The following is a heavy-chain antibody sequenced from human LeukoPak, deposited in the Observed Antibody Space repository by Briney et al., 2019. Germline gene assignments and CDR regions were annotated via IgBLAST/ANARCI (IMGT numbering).Heavy chain of an antibody. CDR1: GFTFSSYA. V-gene: IGHV3-30*04. CDR2: ISYDGSNK. Sequence: GSLRLSCAASGFTFSSYAMHWVRQAPGKGLEWVAVISYDGSNKYYADSVKGRFTISRDNSKNTLYLQMNSLRAEDTAVYYCARDMGYGSGSYFDYWGQGTLVTVSS. D-gene: IGHD3-10*01. CDR3: ARDMGYGSGSYFDY. J-gene: IGHJ4*02.